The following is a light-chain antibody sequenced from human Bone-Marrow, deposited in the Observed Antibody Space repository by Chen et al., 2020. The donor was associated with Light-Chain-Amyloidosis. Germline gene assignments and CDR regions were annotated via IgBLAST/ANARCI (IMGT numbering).Light chain of an antibody. CDR3: SSYTITNTLV. CDR2: EVT. V-gene: IGLV2-14*01. J-gene: IGLJ1*01. Sequence: QSALTQPASVSGSPGQSSTISCTGTSSDVGGDNHVSWYQQHPDKAPKLMIYEVTNRPSWVPDRFSGSKSDNTASLIISGLQTEDEADYFCSSYTITNTLVFGSGTRVTVL. CDR1: SSDVGGDNH.